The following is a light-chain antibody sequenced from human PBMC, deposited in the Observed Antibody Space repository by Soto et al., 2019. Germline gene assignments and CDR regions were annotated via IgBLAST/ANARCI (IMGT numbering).Light chain of an antibody. CDR2: EGS. CDR1: SSDVGSYAL. CDR3: CSYVGSSAVV. Sequence: QSALTQPASVSGSPGQSITISCTGTSSDVGSYALVSWFQQHTGKAHKVIIYEGSKRTSGVSNRYSGSNSGNTASLTISGLQAEDEYDYDCCSYVGSSAVVFGGGSKLTVL. J-gene: IGLJ2*01. V-gene: IGLV2-23*01.